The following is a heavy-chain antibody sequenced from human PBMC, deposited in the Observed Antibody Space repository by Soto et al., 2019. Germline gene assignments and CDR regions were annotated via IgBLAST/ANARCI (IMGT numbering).Heavy chain of an antibody. D-gene: IGHD3-10*01. V-gene: IGHV3-21*01. J-gene: IGHJ6*02. CDR3: ARDGGVRGVPGMDV. CDR2: ISSSSSYI. CDR1: GFTFSSYN. Sequence: GGSLRLSCAASGFTFSSYNMNWVRQAPGKGLEWVSSISSSSSYIYYADSVKGRFTISRDNAKNSLYLQMNSLRAEDTAVYYCARDGGVRGVPGMDVWGQGTTVTVSS.